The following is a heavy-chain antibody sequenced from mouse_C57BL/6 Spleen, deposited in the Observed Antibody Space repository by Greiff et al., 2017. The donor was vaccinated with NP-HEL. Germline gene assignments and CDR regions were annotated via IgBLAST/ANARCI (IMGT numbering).Heavy chain of an antibody. CDR2: IYPGDGDT. CDR1: GYAFSSYW. V-gene: IGHV1-80*01. D-gene: IGHD2-4*01. CDR3: ARSGYYDYDGGFAY. J-gene: IGHJ3*01. Sequence: VQLQQSGAELVKPGASVKISCKASGYAFSSYWMNWVKQRPGKGLEWIGQIYPGDGDTNYNGKFKGKATLTADKSSSTAYMQLSSLTSEDSAVYFCARSGYYDYDGGFAYWGQGTLVTVSA.